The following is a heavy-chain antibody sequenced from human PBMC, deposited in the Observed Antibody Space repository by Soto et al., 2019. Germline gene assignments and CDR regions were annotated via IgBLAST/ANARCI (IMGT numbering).Heavy chain of an antibody. V-gene: IGHV3-21*01. CDR2: ISSSSSYI. CDR1: GFTFSSYS. J-gene: IGHJ3*02. D-gene: IGHD5-18*01. CDR3: ARGTAMAHDAFDI. Sequence: GSLRLSCAASGFTFSSYSMNWVRQAPGKGLEWVSSISSSSSYIYYADSVKGRFTISRDNAKNSLYLQMNSLRAEDTAVYYCARGTAMAHDAFDIWGQGTMVTVS.